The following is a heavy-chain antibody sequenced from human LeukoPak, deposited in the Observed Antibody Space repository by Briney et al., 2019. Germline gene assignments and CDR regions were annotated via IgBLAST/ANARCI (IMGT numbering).Heavy chain of an antibody. V-gene: IGHV3-30*18. CDR3: AKEPYGGNSDYFDY. CDR2: ISYDGSNK. D-gene: IGHD4-23*01. J-gene: IGHJ4*02. CDR1: EFTFSNYG. Sequence: GGSLRLSCAASEFTFSNYGMHWVRQAPGKGLEWVAVISYDGSNKYYADSVKGRFTISRDNSKNTLYLQMNSLRAEDTAVYYCAKEPYGGNSDYFDYWGQGTLVTVSS.